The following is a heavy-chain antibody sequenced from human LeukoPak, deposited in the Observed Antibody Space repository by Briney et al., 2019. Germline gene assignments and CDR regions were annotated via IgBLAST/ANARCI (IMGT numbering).Heavy chain of an antibody. CDR2: IYYSGST. CDR1: GGSISSYY. CDR3: ARDQYSYGLGPFDL. D-gene: IGHD5-18*01. J-gene: IGHJ5*02. Sequence: SETLSLTCTVSGGSISSYYWSWIRQPPGKGLEWIGYIYYSGSTNYNPSLKSRVTISVDTSKNQFSLKLSSVTAADTAVYYCARDQYSYGLGPFDLWGQGTLVTVSS. V-gene: IGHV4-59*01.